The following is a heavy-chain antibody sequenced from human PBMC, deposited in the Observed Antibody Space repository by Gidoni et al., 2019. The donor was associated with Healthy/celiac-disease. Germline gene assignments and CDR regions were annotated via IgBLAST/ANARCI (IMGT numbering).Heavy chain of an antibody. CDR2: INPSGGST. CDR1: GYTFTSYY. Sequence: QVQLVQSGAEVKKPGAAVKVSCKASGYTFTSYYMHWVRQAPGQGLEWMGIINPSGGSTSYAQKVQGSVTMTMDTSTSTVYMELNSLSSEGRAVYYCMVRGVILFDYWGQGTLVTVSS. V-gene: IGHV1-46*01. D-gene: IGHD3-10*01. J-gene: IGHJ4*02. CDR3: MVRGVILFDY.